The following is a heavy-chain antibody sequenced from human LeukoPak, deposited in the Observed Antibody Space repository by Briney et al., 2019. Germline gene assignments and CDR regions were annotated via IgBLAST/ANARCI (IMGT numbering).Heavy chain of an antibody. CDR3: ARSRPPIVVLVAAPQYNWFDP. J-gene: IGHJ5*02. CDR1: GGIFSSNA. CDR2: IIPIFGTA. V-gene: IGHV1-69*01. Sequence: SVKVSSKASGGIFSSNAISWVRQAPGQGLEWMGGIIPIFGTANYAQKFQGRVTITADESTSTAYMELSSLRSEDTAVYYCARSRPPIVVLVAAPQYNWFDPWGQGTLVTVSS. D-gene: IGHD2-15*01.